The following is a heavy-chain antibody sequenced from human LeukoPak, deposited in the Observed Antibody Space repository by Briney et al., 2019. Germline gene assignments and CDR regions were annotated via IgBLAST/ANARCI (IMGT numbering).Heavy chain of an antibody. Sequence: GGSLRLSCAASGFIFSSYSMNWVRQAPGKGLEWVSYIISTSSTIYYADSVKGRFTISRDNAQNSLFLQMNSLRDEDTAVYCCARGKWFDYWGQGTLVTVSS. V-gene: IGHV3-48*02. CDR3: ARGKWFDY. J-gene: IGHJ4*02. D-gene: IGHD1-26*01. CDR1: GFIFSSYS. CDR2: IISTSSTI.